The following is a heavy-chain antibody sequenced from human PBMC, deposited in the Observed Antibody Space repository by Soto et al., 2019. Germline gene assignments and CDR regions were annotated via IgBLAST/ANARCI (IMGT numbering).Heavy chain of an antibody. Sequence: QVQLVQSGAEVKKPGSSVKVSCKASGGTFGSYTISWVRQAPGQGLEWMGRIIPILGIANYAQKFQGRVTITADKSTSTAYMELSGLRSEDTAVYYCARDQPGYCSGGSCPWAYYYYGMDVWGQGTTVTVSS. J-gene: IGHJ6*02. V-gene: IGHV1-69*08. CDR2: IIPILGIA. CDR1: GGTFGSYT. D-gene: IGHD2-15*01. CDR3: ARDQPGYCSGGSCPWAYYYYGMDV.